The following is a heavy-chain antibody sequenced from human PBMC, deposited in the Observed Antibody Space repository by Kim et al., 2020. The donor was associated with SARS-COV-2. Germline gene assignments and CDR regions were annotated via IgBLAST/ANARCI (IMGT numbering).Heavy chain of an antibody. V-gene: IGHV3-23*01. CDR1: GVSFTEND. CDR3: EGGGPSLDS. J-gene: IGHJ4*02. Sequence: GGSLRLSCVTSGVSFTENDMSWVRQAPGKGLEWVSTIIRSGGNTYYADSVKGRFTISRDTSKSTLYLQMNSLTAEDTAVYYCEGGGPSLDSCGPGTRVSV. CDR2: IIRSGGNT. D-gene: IGHD3-16*01.